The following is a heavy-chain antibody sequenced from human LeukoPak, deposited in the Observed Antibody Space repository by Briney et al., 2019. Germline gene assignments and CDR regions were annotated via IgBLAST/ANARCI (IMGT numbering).Heavy chain of an antibody. V-gene: IGHV3-7*01. Sequence: PGGSLRLSCAASGFTFSSYWMSWVRQAPGKGLEWVANIKQDGSEKYYVDSVKDRFTISRDNTKNTLYLQMNSLRAKDTAVYYCARGNGYSGYDWSPLDFDYWGQGTLVTVSS. CDR2: IKQDGSEK. D-gene: IGHD5-12*01. CDR1: GFTFSSYW. J-gene: IGHJ4*02. CDR3: ARGNGYSGYDWSPLDFDY.